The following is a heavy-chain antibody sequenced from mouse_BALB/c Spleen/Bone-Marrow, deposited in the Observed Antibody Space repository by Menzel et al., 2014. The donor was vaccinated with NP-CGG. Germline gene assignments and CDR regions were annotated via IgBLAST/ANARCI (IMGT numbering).Heavy chain of an antibody. CDR2: INPSNGRT. Sequence: LVESGAELVKPGASVKLSCKASGYTFTNYWMHWVKQRPGQGLEWIGEINPSNGRTNYNEKFKSKATLTVDKSSSTAYMQLSSLTSEDSAVYYCARGFDYWGQGTTFTVSS. CDR3: ARGFDY. CDR1: GYTFTNYW. V-gene: IGHV1S81*02. J-gene: IGHJ2*01.